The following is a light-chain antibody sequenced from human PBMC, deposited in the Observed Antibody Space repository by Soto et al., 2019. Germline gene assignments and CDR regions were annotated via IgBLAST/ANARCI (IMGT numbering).Light chain of an antibody. J-gene: IGKJ4*01. V-gene: IGKV1-9*01. CDR2: AAS. CDR3: QQLNSYPLT. Sequence: IQLTQSPSSLSASVGDRVTITCRASQGISSYLAWYQQKPGKAPKLLIYAASALQSGVPSTFSGSGSGTDFTLTISSLQPEDCATYYCQQLNSYPLTFGGGTKVDIK. CDR1: QGISSY.